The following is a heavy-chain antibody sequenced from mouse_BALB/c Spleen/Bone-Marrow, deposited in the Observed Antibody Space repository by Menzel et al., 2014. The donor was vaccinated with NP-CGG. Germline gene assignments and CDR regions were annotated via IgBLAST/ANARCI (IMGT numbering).Heavy chain of an antibody. J-gene: IGHJ1*01. CDR3: ARPGRLGRDWYFDV. CDR2: INPNNGGT. D-gene: IGHD4-1*01. V-gene: IGHV1-22*01. CDR1: GYSFTEYT. Sequence: VQLQQSGPELVKPGASVKISCKTSGYSFTEYTMHWVKQRHGKSLEWIGRINPNNGGTSYNQKFKGKATLTVDKSSSTAYMERRSLTSEDSAVYYCARPGRLGRDWYFDVWGAGTTVTVSS.